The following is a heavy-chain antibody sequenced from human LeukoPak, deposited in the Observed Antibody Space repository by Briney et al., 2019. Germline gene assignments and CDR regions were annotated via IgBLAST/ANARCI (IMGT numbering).Heavy chain of an antibody. Sequence: ASVKVSCKTSGYTFISYAMNWVRQAPGQGLEWMGWINTNTGNPTYAQGFTGRYVFSLDTSVSTACLQISGLKADDTAVYYCGRDPKLGIRGYTYGYIDYWGQGTLVTVSS. CDR1: GYTFISYA. V-gene: IGHV7-4-1*02. CDR3: GRDPKLGIRGYTYGYIDY. J-gene: IGHJ4*02. CDR2: INTNTGNP. D-gene: IGHD5-18*01.